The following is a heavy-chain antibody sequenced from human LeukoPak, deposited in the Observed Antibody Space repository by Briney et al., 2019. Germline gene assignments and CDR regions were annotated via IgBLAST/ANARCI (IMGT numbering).Heavy chain of an antibody. D-gene: IGHD5-24*01. V-gene: IGHV4-59*01. J-gene: IGHJ4*02. CDR3: ARGNLRSRVGPVGKLDGSYYFDY. CDR2: IYYSGST. Sequence: PSETLSLTCAVYGGSFSGYYWSWIRQPPGKGLEWIGYIYYSGSTNYNPSLKSRVTISVDTSKNQFSLKLSSVTAADTAVYYCARGNLRSRVGPVGKLDGSYYFDYWGQGTLVTVSS. CDR1: GGSFSGYY.